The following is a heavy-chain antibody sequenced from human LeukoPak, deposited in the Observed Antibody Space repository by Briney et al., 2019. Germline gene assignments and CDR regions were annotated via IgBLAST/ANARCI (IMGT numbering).Heavy chain of an antibody. Sequence: SETLSLTCTVSGGSISSYYWSWIRQPPGKGLEWIGYIYHSGSTSYSPSLKSRVTLSVDTSKNQFSLKLSSVTAADTAVYYCARRVYSTSWSYYFDYWGQGTLVTVSS. J-gene: IGHJ4*02. CDR2: IYHSGST. CDR3: ARRVYSTSWSYYFDY. CDR1: GGSISSYY. D-gene: IGHD6-13*01. V-gene: IGHV4-59*01.